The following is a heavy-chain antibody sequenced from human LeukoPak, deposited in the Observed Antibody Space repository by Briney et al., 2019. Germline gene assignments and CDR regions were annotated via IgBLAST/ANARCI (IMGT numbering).Heavy chain of an antibody. J-gene: IGHJ4*02. CDR2: IYSGGST. Sequence: GGSLRLSCAASGFTVSSNYMSWVRQAPGKGLEWVSVIYSGGSTYYADSVKGRFTISRDNAKNSLYLQMNSLRAEDTAVYYCARYYVLRYFDWFPTLDYWGQGTLVTVSS. CDR3: ARYYVLRYFDWFPTLDY. V-gene: IGHV3-53*01. CDR1: GFTVSSNY. D-gene: IGHD3-9*01.